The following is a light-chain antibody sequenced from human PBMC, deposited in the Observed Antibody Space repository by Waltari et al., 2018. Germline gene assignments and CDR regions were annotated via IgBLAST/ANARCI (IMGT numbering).Light chain of an antibody. Sequence: EIVLTQSPGTLSLSPGERATLSCRASQSVSSSYLAWYQQKPGTAPRLLIYGASGRATGIPDRFSGSGSGTDFTLTISSLQPEDVATYYCQDYHSAPQFTFGPGTKVDIK. J-gene: IGKJ3*01. V-gene: IGKV3-20*01. CDR3: QDYHSAPQFT. CDR2: GAS. CDR1: QSVSSSY.